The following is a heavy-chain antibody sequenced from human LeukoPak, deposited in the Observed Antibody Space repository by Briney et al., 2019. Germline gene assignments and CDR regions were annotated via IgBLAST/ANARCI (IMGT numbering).Heavy chain of an antibody. CDR1: GGTFSSYA. J-gene: IGHJ4*02. D-gene: IGHD3-22*01. V-gene: IGHV1-69*04. Sequence: SVKVSCKASGGTFSSYAISWVRQAPGQGLEWMGRIIPILGIANYAQKFQGRVTITADKSTSTAYMELSSLRSEDTGVYYCAETGDSSGYYYVWGQGTLVTVSS. CDR2: IIPILGIA. CDR3: AETGDSSGYYYV.